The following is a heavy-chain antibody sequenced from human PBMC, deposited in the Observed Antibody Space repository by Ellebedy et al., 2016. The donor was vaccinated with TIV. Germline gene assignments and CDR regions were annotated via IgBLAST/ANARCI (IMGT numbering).Heavy chain of an antibody. Sequence: MPSETLSLTCTVSGGSISSYYWSWIRQPPGKGLEWLGYIYYSGSTNYNPSLKSRVTISVDTSKNQFSLKLSSVTAADTAVYYCARRRGAWAGPLTVQPYYYGMDVWGQGTTVTVSS. D-gene: IGHD2-8*01. CDR1: GGSISSYY. V-gene: IGHV4-59*01. CDR3: ARRRGAWAGPLTVQPYYYGMDV. CDR2: IYYSGST. J-gene: IGHJ6*02.